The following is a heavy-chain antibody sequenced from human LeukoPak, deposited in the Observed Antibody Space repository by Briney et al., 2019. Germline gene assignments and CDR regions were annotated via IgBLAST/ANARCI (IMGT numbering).Heavy chain of an antibody. CDR1: GFTFSGYG. Sequence: GGSLRLSCTASGFTFSGYGMSWVRQAPGKGLEWVSAISGSGGSTYYADSVKGRFTISRDNSKNTLNLQMSSLRAEDTAVYYCARSKEDCCGSFDPWGQGTLVTVSS. D-gene: IGHD2-15*01. CDR3: ARSKEDCCGSFDP. V-gene: IGHV3-23*01. CDR2: ISGSGGST. J-gene: IGHJ5*02.